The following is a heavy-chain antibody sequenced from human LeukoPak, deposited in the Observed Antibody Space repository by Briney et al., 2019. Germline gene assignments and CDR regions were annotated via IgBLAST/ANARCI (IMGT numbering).Heavy chain of an antibody. CDR2: VTGSGGST. J-gene: IGHJ4*02. CDR3: AKLLDY. CDR1: GFTFSNYA. Sequence: GGSLRLSRAASGFTFSNYAMSWVRQAPGKGLEWVSAVTGSGGSTYYADSVKGRFTVSRGNSKNTLYLQINSLRDEDTAVYYCAKLLDYWGQGTLVTVSS. V-gene: IGHV3-23*01.